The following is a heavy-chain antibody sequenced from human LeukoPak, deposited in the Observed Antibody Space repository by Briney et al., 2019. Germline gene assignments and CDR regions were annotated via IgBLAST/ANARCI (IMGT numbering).Heavy chain of an antibody. CDR2: INNNTGNQ. D-gene: IGHD6-13*01. V-gene: IGHV7-4-1*02. CDR1: GYTFTSYA. Sequence: GASVKVSCEASGYTFTSYAMNWVRQAPGQGLEWMGWINNNTGNQTYAQGFTGRFVFSLDTSVSTAYLQISSLKAEDTAVYYYARERYSSSPNLYYYYGMDVWGQGTTVTVSS. CDR3: ARERYSSSPNLYYYYGMDV. J-gene: IGHJ6*02.